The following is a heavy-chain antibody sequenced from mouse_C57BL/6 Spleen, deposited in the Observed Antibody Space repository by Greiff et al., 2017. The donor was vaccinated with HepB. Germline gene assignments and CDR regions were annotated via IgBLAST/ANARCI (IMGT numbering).Heavy chain of an antibody. CDR2: IDPSDSYT. D-gene: IGHD1-1*01. Sequence: QVQLKQPGAELVMPGASVKLSCKASGYTFTSYWMHWVKQRPGQGLEWIGEIDPSDSYTNYNQKFKGKSTLTVDKSSSTAYMQLSSLTSEDSAVYYCARRGYGSSYDGAWFAYWGQGTLVTVSA. V-gene: IGHV1-69*01. CDR1: GYTFTSYW. CDR3: ARRGYGSSYDGAWFAY. J-gene: IGHJ3*01.